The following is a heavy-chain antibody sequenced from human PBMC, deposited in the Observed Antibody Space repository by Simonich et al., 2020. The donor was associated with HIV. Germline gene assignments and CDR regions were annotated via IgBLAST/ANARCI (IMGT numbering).Heavy chain of an antibody. CDR3: AKSNGNWFDP. CDR2: IFPGDSET. D-gene: IGHD7-27*01. V-gene: IGHV5-51*01. J-gene: IGHJ5*02. CDR1: GYSFTSYW. Sequence: EVQLVQSGAEVKKPGESLKISCKGSGYSFTSYWFGWVRQMPGKGLEWMGFIFPGDSETTYRPSFQGQVNSSAYKSITTAYLKWSSLKASDTAMYYCAKSNGNWFDPWGQGSLVTVSS.